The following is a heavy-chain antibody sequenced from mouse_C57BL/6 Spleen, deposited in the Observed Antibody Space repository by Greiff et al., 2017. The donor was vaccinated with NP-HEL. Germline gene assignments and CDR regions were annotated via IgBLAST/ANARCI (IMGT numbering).Heavy chain of an antibody. CDR1: GFTFSSYT. CDR3: ARHNYGSSYDWFAY. J-gene: IGHJ3*01. Sequence: EVHLVESGGGLVKPGGSLKLSCAASGFTFSSYTMSWVRQTPEKRLEWVATISGGGGNTYYPDSVKGRFTISRDNAKNTLYLQMSSLRSEDTALYYCARHNYGSSYDWFAYWGQGTLVTVSA. CDR2: ISGGGGNT. V-gene: IGHV5-9*01. D-gene: IGHD1-1*01.